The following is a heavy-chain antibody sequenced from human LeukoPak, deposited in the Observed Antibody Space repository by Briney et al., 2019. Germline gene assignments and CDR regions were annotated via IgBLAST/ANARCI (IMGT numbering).Heavy chain of an antibody. D-gene: IGHD3-22*01. CDR3: ARGDSHLHSSGYYYY. Sequence: PSETLSLTSTVSGSSISGYYWTWIRQPPGKGLEWIGYVYNSGNVNYNPSLRSRVTISLDTSKDQFSLKLSSVTAADTAIYYCARGDSHLHSSGYYYYWGQGTLVTVSS. J-gene: IGHJ4*02. CDR1: GSSISGYY. CDR2: VYNSGNV. V-gene: IGHV4-59*01.